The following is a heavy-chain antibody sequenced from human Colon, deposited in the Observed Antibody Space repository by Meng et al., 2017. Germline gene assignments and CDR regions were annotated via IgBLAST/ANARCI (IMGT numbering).Heavy chain of an antibody. CDR3: ARVARIGGYVIDY. CDR2: FYHNGNT. J-gene: IGHJ4*02. CDR1: ITSGGNS. Sequence: QPQLQESGSRLVKPSQTLSLTCAYSITSGGNSWSWIRQPPGKGLEWIGYFYHNGNTYYTPSLRGRITISVDRSKNQISLSLTSATAADTAVYYCARVARIGGYVIDYWGQGTLVTVSS. D-gene: IGHD5-12*01. V-gene: IGHV4-30-2*01.